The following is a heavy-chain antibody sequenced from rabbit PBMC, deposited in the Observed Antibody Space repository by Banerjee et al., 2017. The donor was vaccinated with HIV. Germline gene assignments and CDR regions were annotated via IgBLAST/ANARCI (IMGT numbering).Heavy chain of an antibody. J-gene: IGHJ4*01. D-gene: IGHD2-1*01. V-gene: IGHV1S45*01. Sequence: QEQLEESGGDLVKPEGSLTLTCTASGFSFSSSYWICWVRQAPGKGLECIACIYAGDGSTYYASWAKGRFTISKTSSTTVTLQMTSLTAADTATYFCARGSATMTMVITGFYLSLWGQGTLVTVS. CDR2: IYAGDGST. CDR3: ARGSATMTMVITGFYLSL. CDR1: GFSFSSSYW.